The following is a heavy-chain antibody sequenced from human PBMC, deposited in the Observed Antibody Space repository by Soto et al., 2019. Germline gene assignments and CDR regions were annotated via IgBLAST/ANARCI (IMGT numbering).Heavy chain of an antibody. V-gene: IGHV5-51*01. J-gene: IGHJ4*02. CDR3: RTRRGSSWFDY. D-gene: IGHD2-2*01. CDR2: IFSSDSSA. CDR1: GFTFSSYS. Sequence: PGESLKISCKASGFTFSSYSLGWVRHMPGKGLQWMGNIFSSDSSAKYSPSFVGQVTISVDRSINTAYLQWSSLKASDTAIYYCRTRRGSSWFDYWGPGTLVTVSS.